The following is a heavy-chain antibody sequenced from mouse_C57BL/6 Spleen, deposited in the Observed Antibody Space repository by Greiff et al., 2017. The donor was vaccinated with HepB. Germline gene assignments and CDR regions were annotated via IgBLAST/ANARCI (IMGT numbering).Heavy chain of an antibody. J-gene: IGHJ1*03. V-gene: IGHV1-53*01. CDR2: INPSNGGT. CDR1: GYTFTSYW. D-gene: IGHD1-1*01. Sequence: QVQLKQPGTELVKPGASVKLSCKASGYTFTSYWMHWVKQRPGQGLEWIGNINPSNGGTTYNEKFKSKATLTVDKSSSTAYMQLSSLTSEDSAVYYCARFITPGYCDVWGTGTTVTVSS. CDR3: ARFITPGYCDV.